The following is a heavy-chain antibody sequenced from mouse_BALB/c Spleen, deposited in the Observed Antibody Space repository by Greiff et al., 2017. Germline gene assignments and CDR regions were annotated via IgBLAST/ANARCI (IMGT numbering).Heavy chain of an antibody. CDR2: ISDGGSYT. J-gene: IGHJ4*01. CDR3: ARAYGNYDYYAMDY. Sequence: EVQGVESGGGLVKPGGSLKLSCAASGFTFSDYYMYWVRQTPEKRLEWVATISDGGSYTYYPDSVKGRFTISRDNAKNNLYLQMSSLKSEDTAMYYCARAYGNYDYYAMDYWGQGTSVTVSS. CDR1: GFTFSDYY. D-gene: IGHD2-1*01. V-gene: IGHV5-4*02.